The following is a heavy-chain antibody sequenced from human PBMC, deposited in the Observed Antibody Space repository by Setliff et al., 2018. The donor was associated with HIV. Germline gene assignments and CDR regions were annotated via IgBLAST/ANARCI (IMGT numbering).Heavy chain of an antibody. J-gene: IGHJ4*02. CDR3: ARESRSMHVAH. Sequence: SETLSLTCTVSGGSISSSSYYWGWIRQPPGKGLEGIGTIYYSGSTYSNPSLKSRVTISVDTSKNQLSLKLSSVTAADTAVYYCARESRSMHVAHWGQGTLVTVSS. D-gene: IGHD5-12*01. V-gene: IGHV4-39*07. CDR1: GGSISSSSYY. CDR2: IYYSGST.